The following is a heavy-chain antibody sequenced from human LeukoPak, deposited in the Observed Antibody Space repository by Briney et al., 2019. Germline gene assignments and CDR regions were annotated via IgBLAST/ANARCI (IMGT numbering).Heavy chain of an antibody. CDR1: GYTFTSYD. V-gene: IGHV1-8*01. Sequence: ASVKVSCKASGYTFTSYDINWVRQAIGQGLEWMGWMNPNSGNTGYAQKFQGRVTMTRNTSISTAYMELSSLRSEDTAVYYCARDRSGYGNYYGMDVWGQGTTVTVSS. CDR2: MNPNSGNT. J-gene: IGHJ6*02. D-gene: IGHD5-12*01. CDR3: ARDRSGYGNYYGMDV.